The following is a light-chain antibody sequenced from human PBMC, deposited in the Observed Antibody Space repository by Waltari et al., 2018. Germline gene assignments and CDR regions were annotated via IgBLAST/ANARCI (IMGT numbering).Light chain of an antibody. CDR3: SSYTGSYSFVI. V-gene: IGLV2-11*01. CDR1: NRDFGAFHY. Sequence: QSALTQPRSVSGSPGQSLHISCTGTNRDFGAFHYFSRYQHHPGKAPKLIIYDVTTRPSGVPDRFSGSKSGNTASLTISGLQAEDEATYYCSSYTGSYSFVIFGGGTDMTVL. CDR2: DVT. J-gene: IGLJ2*01.